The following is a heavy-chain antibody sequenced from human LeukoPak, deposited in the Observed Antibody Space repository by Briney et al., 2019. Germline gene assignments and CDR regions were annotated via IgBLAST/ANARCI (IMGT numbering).Heavy chain of an antibody. J-gene: IGHJ3*02. CDR1: GFTFSSYW. V-gene: IGHV3-7*03. CDR3: ARDLPPYDFWSGYYPGDAFDI. Sequence: GSLRLSCAASGFTFSSYWMSWVRQAPGKGLEWVANIKQDGSEKYYVDSVKGRFTISRDNAKNSLYLQMNSLRAEDTAVYYCARDLPPYDFWSGYYPGDAFDIWGQGTMVTVSS. D-gene: IGHD3-3*01. CDR2: IKQDGSEK.